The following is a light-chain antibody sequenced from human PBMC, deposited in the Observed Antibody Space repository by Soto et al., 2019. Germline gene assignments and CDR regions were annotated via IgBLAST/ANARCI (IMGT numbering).Light chain of an antibody. Sequence: TQSPYTLSLSPGARATLSCRASQSVTSYLAWYQQKPGQAPRLLIYRASTRASGVPARFSGSGSGTEFTLTISSLQSEDFVVYYCQQYNKWPLTFGEGTKVDIK. CDR2: RAS. V-gene: IGKV3-15*01. CDR3: QQYNKWPLT. CDR1: QSVTSY. J-gene: IGKJ4*01.